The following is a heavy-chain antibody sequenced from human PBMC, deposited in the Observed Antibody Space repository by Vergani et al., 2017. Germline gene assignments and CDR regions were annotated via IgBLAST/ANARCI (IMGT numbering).Heavy chain of an antibody. CDR3: ARGQEWESYRY. D-gene: IGHD1-26*01. CDR1: GGSFSGYY. V-gene: IGHV4-34*01. J-gene: IGHJ4*02. CDR2: INHSGST. Sequence: QVQLQQWGAGLLKPSETLSLTCAVYGGSFSGYYWSWIRQPPGKGLEWIGEINHSGSTYYNPSLKSRVTISVDTSKNQFSLKLSAVTAADTAVYYCARGQEWESYRYWGQGTLVTVSS.